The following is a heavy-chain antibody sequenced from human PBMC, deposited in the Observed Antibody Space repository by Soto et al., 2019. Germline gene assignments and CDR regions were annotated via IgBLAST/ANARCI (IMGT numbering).Heavy chain of an antibody. CDR1: GGSFSGYY. D-gene: IGHD6-13*01. Sequence: SETLSLTCSVYGGSFSGYYWSWIRQPPGKGLEWIGEINHSGSTNYNPSLKSRVTISVDTSKNQFSLKLSSVTAADTAGDYCARVRRAAAGTQRGWFYHWGQATPVTVYS. CDR3: ARVRRAAAGTQRGWFYH. J-gene: IGHJ5*02. CDR2: INHSGST. V-gene: IGHV4-34*01.